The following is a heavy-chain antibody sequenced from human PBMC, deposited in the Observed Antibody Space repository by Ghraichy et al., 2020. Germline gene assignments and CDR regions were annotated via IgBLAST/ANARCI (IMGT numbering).Heavy chain of an antibody. CDR3: AQRTRGSGSPRGY. CDR2: ISGSGGST. V-gene: IGHV3-23*01. D-gene: IGHD3-10*01. Sequence: GGSLRLSCAASGFTFSSYAMSWVRQAPGKGLEWVSAISGSGGSTYYADSVKGRFTISRDNSKNTLYLQMNSLRAEDTAVYYCAQRTRGSGSPRGYWGQGTLVTVSS. J-gene: IGHJ4*02. CDR1: GFTFSSYA.